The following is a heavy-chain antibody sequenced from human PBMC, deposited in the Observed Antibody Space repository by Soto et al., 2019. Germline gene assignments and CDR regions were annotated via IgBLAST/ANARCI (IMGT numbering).Heavy chain of an antibody. D-gene: IGHD2-15*01. CDR2: FYPGDSTS. V-gene: IGHV5-51*01. Sequence: XGSLKISCKTCGYRFISYGVAWVRQLPGKGLEWMGTFYPGDSTSTYSPSFQGQVTISVDKSISTAYLQLSSLKASDTAMYYCARIIGYCRNNDCSWTFDIWGQGTMVTGSS. CDR1: GYRFISYG. J-gene: IGHJ3*02. CDR3: ARIIGYCRNNDCSWTFDI.